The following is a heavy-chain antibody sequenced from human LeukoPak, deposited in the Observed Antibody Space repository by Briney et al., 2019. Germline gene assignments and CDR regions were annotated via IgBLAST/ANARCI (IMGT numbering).Heavy chain of an antibody. J-gene: IGHJ4*02. CDR2: MNPNSGNT. CDR1: GYTFTSYD. D-gene: IGHD3-22*01. Sequence: GASVKVSCKASGYTFTSYDINWVRQATGQGLEWMGWMNPNSGNTGYAQKFQGRVTITRNTSISTAYMELSSLRSEDTAVYYCASFLTYYYDSSGYSFDYWGQGTLVTVSS. V-gene: IGHV1-8*03. CDR3: ASFLTYYYDSSGYSFDY.